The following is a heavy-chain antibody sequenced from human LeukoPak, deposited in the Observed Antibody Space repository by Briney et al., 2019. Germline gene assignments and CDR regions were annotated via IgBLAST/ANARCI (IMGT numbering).Heavy chain of an antibody. CDR3: ARSGVVVAATVNGDWFDP. J-gene: IGHJ5*02. CDR1: GYTFTDYY. D-gene: IGHD2-15*01. V-gene: IGHV1-2*02. CDR2: INPNSGGT. Sequence: GSVKVSCKASGYTFTDYYVHCVRPAPGQGLEWMGWINPNSGGTNYAQKFQGRVTMTRDTSVSTAYMELSRLTSDDTAVYYCARSGVVVAATVNGDWFDPWGQGTLVTVSS.